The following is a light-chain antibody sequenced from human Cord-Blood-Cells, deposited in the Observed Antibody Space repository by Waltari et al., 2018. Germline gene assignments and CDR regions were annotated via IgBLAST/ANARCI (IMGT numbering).Light chain of an antibody. J-gene: IGKJ1*01. V-gene: IGKV1-5*01. CDR1: QSISSW. CDR2: DAS. Sequence: DIKMTQSPSTLSASVGDRVTITCRASQSISSWLAWYQQKPGKAPKLLIYDASSLESGVPSRFSGSGSWTEFTLTIISLQPDDFATYYCQQYNSYWTFGQGTKVEIK. CDR3: QQYNSYWT.